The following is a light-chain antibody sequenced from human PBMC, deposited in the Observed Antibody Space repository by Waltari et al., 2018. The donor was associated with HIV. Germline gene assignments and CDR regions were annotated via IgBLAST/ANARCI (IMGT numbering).Light chain of an antibody. CDR2: GAS. V-gene: IGKV3-20*01. CDR3: QQYGNSPWT. J-gene: IGKJ1*01. Sequence: ETVLTHSPGTLSLSPGERATLSCRASQSVSSSYLAWYQQKPGQTPRLLIYGASSRATGIPDRFSGSGYGTDFTLTISRLEPEDVAVYYCQQYGNSPWTFGQGTKVEIK. CDR1: QSVSSSY.